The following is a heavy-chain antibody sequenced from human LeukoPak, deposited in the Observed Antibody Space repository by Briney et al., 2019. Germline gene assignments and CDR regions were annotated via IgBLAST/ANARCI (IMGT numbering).Heavy chain of an antibody. CDR3: ARALPVSRDGLDY. Sequence: ASVKVSYKASGYTFTGYYMHWVRQAPGQGLEWMGWINPNSGGTNYAQKFQGWVTMTRGTSISTAYMELSRLRSDDTAVYYCARALPVSRDGLDYWGQGTLVTVSS. V-gene: IGHV1-2*04. CDR1: GYTFTGYY. J-gene: IGHJ4*02. CDR2: INPNSGGT. D-gene: IGHD2/OR15-2a*01.